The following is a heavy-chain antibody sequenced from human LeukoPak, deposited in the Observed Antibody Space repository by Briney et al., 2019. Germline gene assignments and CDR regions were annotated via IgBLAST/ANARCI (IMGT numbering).Heavy chain of an antibody. V-gene: IGHV4-34*01. CDR1: GGSFSGYY. D-gene: IGHD2-15*01. CDR2: INHSGST. CDR3: ARLGCSGGSCYSNSGFFDY. Sequence: SETLSLTCAVYGGSFSGYYWSWIRQPPGKGLEWIGEINHSGSTNYNPSLKSRVTISVDTSKNQFSLKLSSVTAADTAVYYCARLGCSGGSCYSNSGFFDYWGQGTLVTVSS. J-gene: IGHJ4*02.